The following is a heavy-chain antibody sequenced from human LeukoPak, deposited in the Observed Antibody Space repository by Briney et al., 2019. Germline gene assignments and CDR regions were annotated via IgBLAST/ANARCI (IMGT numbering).Heavy chain of an antibody. J-gene: IGHJ6*02. V-gene: IGHV1-18*01. CDR2: ISGYKGNT. CDR1: GYTFTSYG. Sequence: ASVKVSCKASGYTFTSYGISWVRQAPGQGLEWMGWISGYKGNTNYAQKLQGRVTMTTDTSTSTAYMELRSLRSDDTAMYYCARGYYDSGGYYYYYYGMDVWGQGTTVTVSS. CDR3: ARGYYDSGGYYYYYYGMDV. D-gene: IGHD3-22*01.